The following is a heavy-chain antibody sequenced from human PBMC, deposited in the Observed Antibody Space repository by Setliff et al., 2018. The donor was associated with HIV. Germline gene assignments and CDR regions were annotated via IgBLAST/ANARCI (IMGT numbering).Heavy chain of an antibody. CDR1: GASFTRNS. D-gene: IGHD2-8*01. V-gene: IGHV1-69*13. CDR3: ARDPSANGEAFDI. CDR2: IIPVFRAS. Sequence: SVKVSCKVSGASFTRNSIDWVRQAPGQGLEWMGRIIPVFRASRYAQKFQGRVTITADESTNTAYMEGNNLTSEDTALYYCARDPSANGEAFDIWGQGTTVTVSS. J-gene: IGHJ3*02.